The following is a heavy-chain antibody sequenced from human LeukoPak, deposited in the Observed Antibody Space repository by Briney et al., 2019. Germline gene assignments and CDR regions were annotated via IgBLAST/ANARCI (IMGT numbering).Heavy chain of an antibody. V-gene: IGHV3-23*01. J-gene: IGHJ4*02. D-gene: IGHD6-13*01. CDR3: AKHRGSAAGPFDY. Sequence: GGSLRLSCAASGFTFSSYAMSWVRQAPGKGLEWVSTISGSGGSTYYADSVKGWFTISRDNSKNTLYLQMNSLRAEDTAVYYCAKHRGSAAGPFDYWGQGTLVTVSS. CDR2: ISGSGGST. CDR1: GFTFSSYA.